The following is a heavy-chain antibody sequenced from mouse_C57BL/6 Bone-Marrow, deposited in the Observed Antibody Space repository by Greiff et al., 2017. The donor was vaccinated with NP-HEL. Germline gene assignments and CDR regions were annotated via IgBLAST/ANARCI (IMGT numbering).Heavy chain of an antibody. J-gene: IGHJ2*01. CDR2: ISNGGGST. Sequence: EVHLVESGGGLVQPGGSLKLSCAASGFTFSDYYMYWVRQTPEKRLEWVAYISNGGGSTYYPDTVKGRFTISRDNAKNTPYLQMSRLKSEDTAMYYCARHDYYEDYFDYWGQGTTLTVSS. CDR3: ARHDYYEDYFDY. D-gene: IGHD1-1*01. CDR1: GFTFSDYY. V-gene: IGHV5-12*01.